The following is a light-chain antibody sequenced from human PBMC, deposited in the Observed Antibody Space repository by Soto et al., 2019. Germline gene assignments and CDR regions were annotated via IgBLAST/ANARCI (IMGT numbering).Light chain of an antibody. Sequence: PSTVSASIGGRVNITCRASQNIGRWLAWYHQKPGKAPKLLMYEASKVESGVPPRFSGSGSGTDFTLTISSLQPDDFGTYYCQQYTSPAWTFGQGAKV. CDR2: EAS. V-gene: IGKV1-5*03. CDR3: QQYTSPAWT. J-gene: IGKJ1*01. CDR1: QNIGRW.